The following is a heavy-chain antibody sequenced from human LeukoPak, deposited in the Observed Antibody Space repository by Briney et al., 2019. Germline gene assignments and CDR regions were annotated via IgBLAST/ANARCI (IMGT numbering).Heavy chain of an antibody. V-gene: IGHV6-1*01. CDR1: GDSVSSNSAA. CDR2: TYYRSKWYN. D-gene: IGHD4-17*01. J-gene: IGHJ5*02. CDR3: VRDLTVTTLRWFDP. Sequence: SQTLSLTCAISGDSVSSNSAAWNWIRQSPSRGLEWLGRTYYRSKWYNAYAVSVKSRITINPDTSKNQFSLQLNSVTPEDTAVCYCVRDLTVTTLRWFDPWGQGTLVTVSS.